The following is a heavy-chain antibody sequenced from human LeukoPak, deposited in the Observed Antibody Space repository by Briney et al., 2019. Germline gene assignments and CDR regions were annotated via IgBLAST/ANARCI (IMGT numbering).Heavy chain of an antibody. V-gene: IGHV1-2*02. D-gene: IGHD3-9*01. J-gene: IGHJ6*03. Sequence: ASVKVSCKASGYTFTGYYIHWVRQAPGQGLEWMGWINANSGDTNYAQKFQGRVTMTRDTSISTAYMELSRLRSDDTAVYYCARVQARYFDWLPKYYYYYYMDVWGKGTTVTISS. CDR2: INANSGDT. CDR1: GYTFTGYY. CDR3: ARVQARYFDWLPKYYYYYYMDV.